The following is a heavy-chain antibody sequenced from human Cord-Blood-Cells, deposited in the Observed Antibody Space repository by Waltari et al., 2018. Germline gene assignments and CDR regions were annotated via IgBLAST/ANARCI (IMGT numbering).Heavy chain of an antibody. J-gene: IGHJ4*02. V-gene: IGHV3-53*01. CDR2: IYSGGST. CDR3: ARSPKGRGGAAAY. D-gene: IGHD6-13*01. CDR1: GLTVRSNY. Sequence: EVQLVESGGGLIQPGGSLRLSCAASGLTVRSNYMSWVRQAPGKGREWVSVIYSGGSTYYADSVKGRFTISRDNSKNTLYLQMNSLRAEDTAVYYCARSPKGRGGAAAYWGQGTLVTVSS.